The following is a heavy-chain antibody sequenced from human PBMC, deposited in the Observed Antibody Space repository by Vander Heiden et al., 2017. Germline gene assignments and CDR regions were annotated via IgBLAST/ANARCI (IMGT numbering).Heavy chain of an antibody. D-gene: IGHD4-17*01. CDR3: AKDRDYHTAFDI. Sequence: EVQLLESGGGLVQPGGSLRLSCAASGFTFSTYAMGWVRQTPGKGLEWVSAISGSGGTTYYADSVKGRFTISRDNSKNTLSLQMNSLRAEDTAVYYCAKDRDYHTAFDIWGQGTMVTVSS. J-gene: IGHJ3*02. CDR1: GFTFSTYA. V-gene: IGHV3-23*01. CDR2: ISGSGGTT.